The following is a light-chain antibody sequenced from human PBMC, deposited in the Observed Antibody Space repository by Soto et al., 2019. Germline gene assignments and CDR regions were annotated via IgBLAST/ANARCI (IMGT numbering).Light chain of an antibody. Sequence: EIFFTQSPGTLALSPGEGATLSCRASQSASKYLAWYQQKPGQAPRLLIYGASSRATGIPDSFSGSGSGTDFTLTISRLEPEDFAVYYCQQYGGSPQTFGQGTKVDIK. CDR2: GAS. V-gene: IGKV3-20*01. CDR1: QSASKY. J-gene: IGKJ1*01. CDR3: QQYGGSPQT.